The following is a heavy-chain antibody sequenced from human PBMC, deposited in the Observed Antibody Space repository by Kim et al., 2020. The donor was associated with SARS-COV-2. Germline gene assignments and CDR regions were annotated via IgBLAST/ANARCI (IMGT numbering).Heavy chain of an antibody. CDR2: IRSKANSYAT. CDR3: TSDGITMVRGVIPSYYYGMDV. D-gene: IGHD3-10*01. V-gene: IGHV3-73*01. Sequence: GGSLRLSCAASGFTFSGSAMHWVRQASGKGLEWVGRIRSKANSYATAYAASVKGRFTISRDDSKNTAYLQMNSLKTEDTAVYYCTSDGITMVRGVIPSYYYGMDVWGQGTTVTVSS. CDR1: GFTFSGSA. J-gene: IGHJ6*02.